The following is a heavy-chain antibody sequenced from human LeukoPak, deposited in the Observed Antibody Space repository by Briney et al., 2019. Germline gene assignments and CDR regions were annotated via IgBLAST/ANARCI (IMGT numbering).Heavy chain of an antibody. V-gene: IGHV4-30-4*01. CDR3: ARARQWLVRRGDAFDI. CDR2: IYHSGST. CDR1: GGSISSGDYY. D-gene: IGHD6-19*01. J-gene: IGHJ3*02. Sequence: SETLSLTCTVSGGSISSGDYYWNWIRQSPGKGLEWIGYIYHSGSTNYNPSLKSRVTISVDKSKNQFSLKLSSVTAADTAVYHCARARQWLVRRGDAFDIWGQGTMVTVSS.